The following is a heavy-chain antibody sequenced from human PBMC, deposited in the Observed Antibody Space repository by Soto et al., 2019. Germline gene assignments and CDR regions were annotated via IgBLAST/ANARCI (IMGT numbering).Heavy chain of an antibody. D-gene: IGHD3-3*01. V-gene: IGHV3-30*18. Sequence: PGGSLRLSCAASGFTFSSYGMHWVRQAPGKGLEWVAVISYDGSNKYYADSVKGRFTISRDNSKNTLYLQMNSLRAEDTAVYYCAKPAYDFWSDNWFDPWGQGTLVTVSS. CDR1: GFTFSSYG. J-gene: IGHJ5*02. CDR3: AKPAYDFWSDNWFDP. CDR2: ISYDGSNK.